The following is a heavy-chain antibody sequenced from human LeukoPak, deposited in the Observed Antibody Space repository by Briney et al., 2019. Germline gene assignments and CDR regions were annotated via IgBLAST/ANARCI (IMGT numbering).Heavy chain of an antibody. CDR3: VRGALPGDNWYFDL. V-gene: IGHV3-13*01. CDR1: GFPFSAYD. Sequence: PGGSLRLSCATSGFPFSAYDMHWVRQAPGKGLEWVSAFGSAGDTYYPGAVKGRFTISRDYAKNSLFLQMNSLIAGDTAVYFCVRGALPGDNWYFDLWGRGTLVTVSS. J-gene: IGHJ2*01. CDR2: FGSAGDT.